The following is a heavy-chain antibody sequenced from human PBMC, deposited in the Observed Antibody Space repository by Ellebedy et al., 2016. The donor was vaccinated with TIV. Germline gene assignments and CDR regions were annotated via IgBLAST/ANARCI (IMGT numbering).Heavy chain of an antibody. CDR3: AREASPRFLEWLSTRPFDY. CDR1: GYTFTSYD. CDR2: MNPNSGNT. J-gene: IGHJ4*02. D-gene: IGHD3-3*01. Sequence: AASVKVSCKASGYTFTSYDINWVRQATGQGLEWMGWMNPNSGNTGYAQKFQGRVTMTRNTSISTAYMELSRLRSDDTAVYYCAREASPRFLEWLSTRPFDYWGQGTLVTVSS. V-gene: IGHV1-8*01.